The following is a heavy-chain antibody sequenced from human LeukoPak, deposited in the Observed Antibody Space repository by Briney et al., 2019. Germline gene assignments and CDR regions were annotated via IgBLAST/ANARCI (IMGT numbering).Heavy chain of an antibody. J-gene: IGHJ4*02. D-gene: IGHD2-2*01. Sequence: TGGSLRLSCAASGFTFSSYWMSWVRQAPGKGLEWVANIKQDGSEKYYVDSVKGRFTISRDNAKNSLYLQMNSLRAEDTAVYYCARESAVYCSSTSCHRAYYFDYWGQGTLVTVSS. CDR3: ARESAVYCSSTSCHRAYYFDY. V-gene: IGHV3-7*01. CDR2: IKQDGSEK. CDR1: GFTFSSYW.